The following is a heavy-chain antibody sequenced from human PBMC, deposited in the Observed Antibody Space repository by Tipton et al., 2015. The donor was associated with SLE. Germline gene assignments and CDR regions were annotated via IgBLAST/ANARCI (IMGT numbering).Heavy chain of an antibody. CDR3: ATSDAYSENDPFDY. Sequence: LRLSCTVSGYSISSGFSWGWIRQPPGKGLEWIAYISHSGSSDYNPSLKSRATISLDRSKNQFFLSLSSVTAADTAVYYCATSDAYSENDPFDYWGQGTLVTVSS. D-gene: IGHD5-24*01. V-gene: IGHV4-38-2*02. CDR2: ISHSGSS. CDR1: GYSISSGFS. J-gene: IGHJ4*02.